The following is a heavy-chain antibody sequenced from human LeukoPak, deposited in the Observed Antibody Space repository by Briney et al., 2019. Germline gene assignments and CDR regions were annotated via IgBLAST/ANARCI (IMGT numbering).Heavy chain of an antibody. CDR1: GFTFSSYA. CDR3: AKDWERSMATVTSFDY. D-gene: IGHD4-11*01. J-gene: IGHJ4*02. Sequence: GGSLRLSCAASGFTFSSYAMSWVRQAPGKGLEWVSAISGSGGSTYYADSVKGRFTTSRDNSKNTLYLQMNSLRAEDTAVYYCAKDWERSMATVTSFDYWGQGTLVTVSS. CDR2: ISGSGGST. V-gene: IGHV3-23*01.